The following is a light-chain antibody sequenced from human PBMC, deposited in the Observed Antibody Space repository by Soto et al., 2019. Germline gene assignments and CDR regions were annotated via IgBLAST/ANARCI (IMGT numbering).Light chain of an antibody. V-gene: IGKV3-15*01. Sequence: EMVMTQSPVTLSVSPGERATLSCRASQSVNSKLAWYQQKPGQAPRLLIYGASTRAAGIPDRFSGSGSGTDFTLTISSLQSEDFAVYYCQQYDDWPGYTFGQGTKLEIK. CDR3: QQYDDWPGYT. J-gene: IGKJ2*01. CDR2: GAS. CDR1: QSVNSK.